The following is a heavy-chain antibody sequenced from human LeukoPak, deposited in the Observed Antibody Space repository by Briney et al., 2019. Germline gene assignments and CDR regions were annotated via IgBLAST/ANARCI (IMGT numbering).Heavy chain of an antibody. CDR3: ARTGGYYYAYAFDI. Sequence: SETLSLTCTVSGGSISIYYWSWIRQPPGKGLERIGYIYYSGSTNYNPSLKSRVTISVDTSKNQFSLKLSSVTAADTAVYYCARTGGYYYAYAFDIWGQGTMVTVSS. J-gene: IGHJ3*02. V-gene: IGHV4-59*01. CDR1: GGSISIYY. CDR2: IYYSGST. D-gene: IGHD3-22*01.